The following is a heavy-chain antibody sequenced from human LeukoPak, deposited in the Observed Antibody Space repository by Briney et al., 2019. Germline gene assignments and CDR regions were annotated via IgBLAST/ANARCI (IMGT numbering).Heavy chain of an antibody. CDR3: ARVIGVIGAFDI. CDR1: GFTFSIYG. D-gene: IGHD3-22*01. V-gene: IGHV3-30*03. CDR2: IANDAKTT. J-gene: IGHJ3*02. Sequence: GGSLRLSCAASGFTFSIYGTHWVRQAPGKGLEWVAVIANDAKTTYYADSVKGRFTISRDNSKNTFYLQMNSLRAEDTAVYYCARVIGVIGAFDIWGQGTMVTVSS.